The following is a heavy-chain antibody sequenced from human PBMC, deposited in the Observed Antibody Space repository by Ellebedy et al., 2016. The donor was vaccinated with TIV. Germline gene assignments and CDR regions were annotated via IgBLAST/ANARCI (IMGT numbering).Heavy chain of an antibody. CDR3: ARDAADNGGKLDY. CDR2: ISGSGGNT. D-gene: IGHD4-23*01. J-gene: IGHJ4*02. CDR1: GFTFSSHA. Sequence: GESLKISCAASGFTFSSHAMSWVRQAPGKGLEWVSGISGSGGNTYYADSVRGRFTISRDNSKNTLYLHTNRLRAEDTAVYYCARDAADNGGKLDYWGQGALVTVSS. V-gene: IGHV3-23*01.